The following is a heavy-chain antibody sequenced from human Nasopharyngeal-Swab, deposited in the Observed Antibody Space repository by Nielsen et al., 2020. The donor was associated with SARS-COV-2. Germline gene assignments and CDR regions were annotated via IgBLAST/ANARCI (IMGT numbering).Heavy chain of an antibody. V-gene: IGHV3-30*18. CDR1: GFTFSSYG. CDR3: AKDYGDSSGYYQYYFDY. Sequence: GGSLRLSCAASGFTFSSYGMHWDRQAPGKGREGVALISYDGSNKYYADSVKGRFTISRDNSKNTLYLQMNSLRAEDTAVYYCAKDYGDSSGYYQYYFDYWGQGTLVTVSS. D-gene: IGHD3-22*01. CDR2: ISYDGSNK. J-gene: IGHJ4*02.